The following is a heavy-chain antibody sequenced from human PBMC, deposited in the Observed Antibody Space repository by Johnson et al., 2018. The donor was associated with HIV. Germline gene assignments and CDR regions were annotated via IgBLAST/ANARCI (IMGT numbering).Heavy chain of an antibody. CDR1: GFTFSSYA. CDR3: VRGQSPLYDAFDI. CDR2: MTNDGRT. J-gene: IGHJ3*02. V-gene: IGHV3-74*02. Sequence: VQLVESGGGVVQPGGSLRLSCAASGFTFSSYAMSWVRQAPGKGLVWVSRMTNDGRTSYADSVKGRFTISRDNAKNTLSLQMNSLRVEYTAMYYCVRGQSPLYDAFDIWGHGTMVTVSS.